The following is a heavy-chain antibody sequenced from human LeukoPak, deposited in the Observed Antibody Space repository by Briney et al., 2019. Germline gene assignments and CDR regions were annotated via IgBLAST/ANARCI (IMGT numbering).Heavy chain of an antibody. J-gene: IGHJ5*02. V-gene: IGHV3-48*04. D-gene: IGHD4-17*01. Sequence: GGSLRLSCAASGFTFSSYSMNWVRQAPGKGLEWVSYISSSSSTIYYADSVKGRFTISRDNAKNSLYLQMNSLRAEDTAVYYCARDFSETVTTYPPWGQGTLVTVSS. CDR3: ARDFSETVTTYPP. CDR2: ISSSSSTI. CDR1: GFTFSSYS.